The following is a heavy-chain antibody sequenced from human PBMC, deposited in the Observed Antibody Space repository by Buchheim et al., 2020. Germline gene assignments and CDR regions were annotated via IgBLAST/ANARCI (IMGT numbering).Heavy chain of an antibody. V-gene: IGHV3-30*04. J-gene: IGHJ5*02. CDR1: GFTFNIYA. CDR3: ARDAGELGWFDP. Sequence: QMVESGGGVVQPGTSLRLSCAASGFTFNIYAMHWVRQAPGKGLEWVAVISYDESNKQYGDSVKGRFTIPRDNFKNTLYLQMNSLRVEDTAVYYCARDAGELGWFDPRGQGTL. D-gene: IGHD3-16*01. CDR2: ISYDESNK.